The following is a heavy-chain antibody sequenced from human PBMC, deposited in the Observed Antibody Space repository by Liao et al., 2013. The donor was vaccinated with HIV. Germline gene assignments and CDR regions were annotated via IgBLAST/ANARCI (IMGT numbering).Heavy chain of an antibody. J-gene: IGHJ6*03. CDR2: VYTSGGT. Sequence: QVQLQESGPGLVKPSQTLSLTCTVSGGSISSGTYFWSWIRQPAGKGLEWIGHVYTSGGTNYNSSLKSRVTMSVDRSNNQFSLRLSSVTAADTAVYYCARAESNIWTGYLARTGYHHYHFMDVWGKGTDGHRLL. CDR1: GGSISSGTYF. CDR3: ARAESNIWTGYLARTGYHHYHFMDV. D-gene: IGHD3-9*01. V-gene: IGHV4-61*02.